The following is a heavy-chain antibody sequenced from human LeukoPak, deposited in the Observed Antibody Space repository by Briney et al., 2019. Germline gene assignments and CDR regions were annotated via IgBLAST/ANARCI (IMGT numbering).Heavy chain of an antibody. Sequence: PGGSLRLSCAVSGFTFSGHWMSWARQAPGKGLEWVANINQGGSDKYYVDSVKGRFTISRDNANNLLYLQMNSLRGEDTAVYYCTRDRSRAEDDWGQGTLVTVSS. V-gene: IGHV3-7*01. D-gene: IGHD1-14*01. CDR1: GFTFSGHW. CDR3: TRDRSRAEDD. CDR2: INQGGSDK. J-gene: IGHJ4*02.